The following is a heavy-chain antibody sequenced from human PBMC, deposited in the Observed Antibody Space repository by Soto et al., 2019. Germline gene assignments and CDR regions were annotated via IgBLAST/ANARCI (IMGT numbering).Heavy chain of an antibody. Sequence: QVQLVQSGAEVKKSGASVKVSCKASGYTFSDYFIQWQRQAPGQGLEWVAWINPKTAATNYAKKFQDRVTLTSDTSFSTAYLELTRLRPDDTALYYCARIKWGLDYYSGMDVWGQGTAVTVSS. D-gene: IGHD1-26*01. CDR2: INPKTAAT. CDR1: GYTFSDYF. CDR3: ARIKWGLDYYSGMDV. V-gene: IGHV1-2*02. J-gene: IGHJ6*02.